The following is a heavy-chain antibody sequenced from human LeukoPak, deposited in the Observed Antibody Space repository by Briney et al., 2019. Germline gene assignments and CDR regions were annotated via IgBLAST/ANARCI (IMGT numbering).Heavy chain of an antibody. D-gene: IGHD6-6*01. CDR3: ARGGRIAARPDDY. J-gene: IGHJ4*02. V-gene: IGHV3-21*01. Sequence: PGGSLRLSCAASGFTFSSYSMNWVRQAPGKGLEWVSSISSSSSYIYYADSVKGRFTISRDNAKNSLYLQMNSLRAEDTAVYYCARGGRIAARPDDYWGQGALVTVSS. CDR2: ISSSSSYI. CDR1: GFTFSSYS.